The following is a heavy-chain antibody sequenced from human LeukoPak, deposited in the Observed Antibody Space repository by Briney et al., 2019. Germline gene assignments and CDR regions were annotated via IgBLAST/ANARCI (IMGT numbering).Heavy chain of an antibody. CDR3: ARKELVPHYYYYYGMDV. D-gene: IGHD3-10*01. Sequence: PSETLSLTCTVSGGSVSSGSYYWSWIRQPPGKGLEWIGYIYYSGSTNYNPSLKSRVTISVDTSKNQFSLKLSSVTAADTAVYYCARKELVPHYYYYYGMDVWGQGTTVTVSS. J-gene: IGHJ6*02. V-gene: IGHV4-61*01. CDR1: GGSVSSGSYY. CDR2: IYYSGST.